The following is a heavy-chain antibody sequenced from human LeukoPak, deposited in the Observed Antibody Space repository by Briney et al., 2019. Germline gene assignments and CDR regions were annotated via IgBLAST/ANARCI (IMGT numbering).Heavy chain of an antibody. V-gene: IGHV3-74*01. Sequence: PGGSLRLSCAASGFTFSNYWMHWVRQGPGKGLMWVSRIKSDGSETSSAESLEGRFTISRDNARNMLYLQMNSLRPEDTAIYYCKSDRVLYGLDVWGQGTTVTVSS. CDR1: GFTFSNYW. CDR3: KSDRVLYGLDV. CDR2: IKSDGSET. J-gene: IGHJ6*02.